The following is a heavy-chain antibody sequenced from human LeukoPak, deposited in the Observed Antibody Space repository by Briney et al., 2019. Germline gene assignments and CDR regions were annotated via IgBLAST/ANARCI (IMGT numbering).Heavy chain of an antibody. V-gene: IGHV4-31*03. Sequence: SETLSLTCTVSGGSISSGGYYWSWIRQHPGKGLEWIGYIYYSGSTYYNPSLKSRVTISVDTSKNQFSLKLSSATAADTAVYYCARHCSSTSCDYGMDVWGQGTTVTVSS. CDR2: IYYSGST. CDR3: ARHCSSTSCDYGMDV. J-gene: IGHJ6*02. D-gene: IGHD2-2*01. CDR1: GGSISSGGYY.